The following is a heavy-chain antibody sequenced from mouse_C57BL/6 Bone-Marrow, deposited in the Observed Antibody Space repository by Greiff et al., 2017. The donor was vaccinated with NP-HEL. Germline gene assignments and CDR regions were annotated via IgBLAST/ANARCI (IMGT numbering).Heavy chain of an antibody. Sequence: QVHVKQSGAELVKPGASVKMSCKASGYTFTSYWITWVKQRPGQGLEWIGDIYPGSGSTNYNEKFKSKATLTVDTSSSTAYMQLSSLTSEDSAVYYCAIDSSGYYFDYWGQGTTLTVSS. V-gene: IGHV1-55*01. D-gene: IGHD3-2*02. CDR1: GYTFTSYW. CDR3: AIDSSGYYFDY. J-gene: IGHJ2*01. CDR2: IYPGSGST.